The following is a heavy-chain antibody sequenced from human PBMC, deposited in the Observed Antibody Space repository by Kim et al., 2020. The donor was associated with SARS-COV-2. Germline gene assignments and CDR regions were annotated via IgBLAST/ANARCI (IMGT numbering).Heavy chain of an antibody. CDR3: VSQLVHNYYYYGMDV. CDR2: ISSSGSNI. CDR1: GFTFSDYY. Sequence: GSLRLSCAASGFTFSDYYINWIRQAPGKGLEWVSYISSSGSNIYYADSVKGRFTISRDNAKNSLSLQMNSLRADDTAVYYCVSQLVHNYYYYGMDVWGQ. J-gene: IGHJ6*02. V-gene: IGHV3-11*01. D-gene: IGHD6-13*01.